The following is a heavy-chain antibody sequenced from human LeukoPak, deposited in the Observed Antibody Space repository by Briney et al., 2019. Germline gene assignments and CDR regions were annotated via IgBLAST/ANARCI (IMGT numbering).Heavy chain of an antibody. D-gene: IGHD1-1*01. CDR1: GYTLTELS. CDR3: ATFNWNDVWFDP. CDR2: FDPEDGET. J-gene: IGHJ5*02. Sequence: ASVKVSCKVSGYTLTELSMHWVRQAPGKGLEWMGGFDPEDGETIYAQKFQGRVTMTEDTSTDTAYMELSSLRSEDTAVYYCATFNWNDVWFDPRGQGTLVTVSS. V-gene: IGHV1-24*01.